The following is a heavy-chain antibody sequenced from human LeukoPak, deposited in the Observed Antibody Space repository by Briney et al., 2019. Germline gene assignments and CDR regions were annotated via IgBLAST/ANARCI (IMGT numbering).Heavy chain of an antibody. CDR1: GINFRASG. D-gene: IGHD2-2*01. J-gene: IGHJ4*02. CDR3: AREGGTVVIGRFDF. CDR2: IQTDGNDK. Sequence: PGGSLRLSCSASGINFRASGMHWVRQAPGTGLEWVTFIQTDGNDKKYAASVAGRFTISRDNSKNTVYLHMNSLRPDDTALYYCAREGGTVVIGRFDFWGQGALVTVSS. V-gene: IGHV3-30*02.